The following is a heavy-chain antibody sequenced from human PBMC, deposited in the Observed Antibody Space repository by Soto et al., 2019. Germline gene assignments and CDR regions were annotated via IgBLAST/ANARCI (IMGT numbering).Heavy chain of an antibody. CDR3: ERLHNDHYALDF. CDR2: ISSNGGSI. J-gene: IGHJ6*02. V-gene: IGHV3-64*01. CDR1: GFA. Sequence: GFAVRRVIKAPGKGLEYVSAISSNGGSIYYGNSVKGRFTISRDNSKNTLYLQMGRLRAEDMAVYSCERLHNDHYALDFWGQGTTVTVSS. D-gene: IGHD1-1*01.